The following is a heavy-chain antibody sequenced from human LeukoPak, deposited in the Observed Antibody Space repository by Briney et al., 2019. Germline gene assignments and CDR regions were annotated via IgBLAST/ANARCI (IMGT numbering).Heavy chain of an antibody. CDR2: IYYSGST. J-gene: IGHJ4*02. CDR3: ARTAYGDLFDY. V-gene: IGHV4-59*01. Sequence: SETLSLTCTVSGGSISSYYWSWIRQPPGKGLEWIGYIYYSGSTNYNPSLKSRATISVDTSKNQFSLKLSSVTAADTAVYYCARTAYGDLFDYWGQGTLVTVSS. D-gene: IGHD4-17*01. CDR1: GGSISSYY.